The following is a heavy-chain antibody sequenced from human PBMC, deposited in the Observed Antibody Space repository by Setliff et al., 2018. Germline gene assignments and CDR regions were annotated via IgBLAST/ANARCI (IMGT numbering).Heavy chain of an antibody. CDR1: GYIFSACH. CDR3: ARAPSGTGFYHFFSYMDV. V-gene: IGHV1-2*02. CDR2: IRPLRGDT. J-gene: IGHJ6*03. Sequence: ASVKVSCKASGYIFSACHVHWVRQAPGQGPEWVGCIRPLRGDTKSAQKFQGRLTMTGDASINTAFMELTGLTSDDTAVYYCARAPSGTGFYHFFSYMDVWGKGTTVTVSS. D-gene: IGHD1-7*01.